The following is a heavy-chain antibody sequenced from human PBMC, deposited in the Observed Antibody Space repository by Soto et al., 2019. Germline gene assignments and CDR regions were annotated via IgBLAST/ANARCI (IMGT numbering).Heavy chain of an antibody. CDR1: GGTFSSYA. Sequence: QVQLVQSGAEVKKPGSSVKVSCRASGGTFSSYAISWVRQAPGQGLEWMGGIIPIFGTANYAQKFQGRVTITADESTSTAYMELSSRRSEDTAVYYCARAGYYDSSGYYYGIQYAFDIWGQGTMVTVSS. CDR3: ARAGYYDSSGYYYGIQYAFDI. D-gene: IGHD3-22*01. V-gene: IGHV1-69*01. CDR2: IIPIFGTA. J-gene: IGHJ3*02.